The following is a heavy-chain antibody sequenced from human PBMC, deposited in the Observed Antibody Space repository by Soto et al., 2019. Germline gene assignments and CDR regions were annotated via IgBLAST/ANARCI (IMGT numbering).Heavy chain of an antibody. V-gene: IGHV4-34*01. Sequence: QVQLQQWGAGLVKPSETLSLSCAVYGQSFSGHSWAWIRQPPGKGLEWIGEINESGSTYYNPSLKSRVTISTATSKNQFSLKLSSVSAADTAAYFCARWSGIVALPGELEDVKYDYWGQGTLVNVSS. CDR2: INESGST. D-gene: IGHD1-1*01. J-gene: IGHJ4*02. CDR1: GQSFSGHS. CDR3: ARWSGIVALPGELEDVKYDY.